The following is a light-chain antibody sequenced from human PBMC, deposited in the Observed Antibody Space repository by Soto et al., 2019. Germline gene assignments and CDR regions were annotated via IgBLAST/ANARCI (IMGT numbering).Light chain of an antibody. CDR2: AAS. Sequence: EIVLTQSPGTLSLSPGEGGTLSCRASQSISSSYLAWYQQKPGQSPRLLFYAASSRATGVPDRFSGSGSGTDFTLTISRLEPEDFAVYYCQQYNSWLWTFGQGTKVEI. CDR1: QSISSSY. CDR3: QQYNSWLWT. V-gene: IGKV3-20*01. J-gene: IGKJ1*01.